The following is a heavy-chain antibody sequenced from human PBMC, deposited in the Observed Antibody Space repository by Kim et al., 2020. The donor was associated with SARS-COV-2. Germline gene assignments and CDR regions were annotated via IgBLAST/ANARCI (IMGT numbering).Heavy chain of an antibody. CDR2: TYPGDSDT. V-gene: IGHV5-51*01. J-gene: IGHJ5*02. CDR3: ARQGITGTTLLDP. CDR1: GYSFTSYW. Sequence: GESLKISCKGSGYSFTSYWIGWVRQMPGKGLEWMGITYPGDSDTRYSPSFQGQVTISADKSLSTAYLQWSSLKASDTAMYYCARQGITGTTLLDPWGQGTLVTVSS. D-gene: IGHD1-20*01.